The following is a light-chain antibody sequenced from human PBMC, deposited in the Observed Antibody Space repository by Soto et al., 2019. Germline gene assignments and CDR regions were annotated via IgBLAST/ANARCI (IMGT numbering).Light chain of an antibody. CDR2: EVT. J-gene: IGLJ1*01. Sequence: QSALTQPPSASGSPGQSVTISCIATASDIGRYNYVSWYQHHPGKAPKLIIYEVTKRPSGVPDRFSGSKSGNTASLTVSGLQADDEADYYCNSYVGSNNYVFGTGTKRTVL. CDR1: ASDIGRYNY. CDR3: NSYVGSNNYV. V-gene: IGLV2-8*01.